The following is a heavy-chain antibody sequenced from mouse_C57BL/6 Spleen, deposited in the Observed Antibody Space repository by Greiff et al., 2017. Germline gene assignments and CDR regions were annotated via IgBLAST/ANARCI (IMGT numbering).Heavy chain of an antibody. CDR2: IYPGNSDT. D-gene: IGHD2-12*01. J-gene: IGHJ2*01. V-gene: IGHV1-5*01. CDR1: GYTFTSYW. CDR3: TRAYYSVPYFDY. Sequence: EVQLQQSGTVLARPGASVKMSCKTSGYTFTSYWMHWVKQRPGQGLEWIGAIYPGNSDTSYNQKFKGKAKLTAVTSASTAYMELSSLTNEDSAVYYCTRAYYSVPYFDYWGQGTTLTVAS.